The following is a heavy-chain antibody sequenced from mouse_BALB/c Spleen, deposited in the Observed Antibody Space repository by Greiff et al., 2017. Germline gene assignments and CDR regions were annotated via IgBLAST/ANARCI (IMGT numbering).Heavy chain of an antibody. Sequence: DVMLVESGGGLVKPGGSLKLSCAASGFAFSSYDMSWVRQTPEKRLEWVAYISSGGGSTYYPDTVKGRFTISRDNAKNTLYLQMSSLKSEDTAMYYCARHEGGIYYGYEGAMDYWGQGTSVTVSS. CDR3: ARHEGGIYYGYEGAMDY. CDR2: ISSGGGST. V-gene: IGHV5-12-1*01. D-gene: IGHD1-2*01. J-gene: IGHJ4*01. CDR1: GFAFSSYD.